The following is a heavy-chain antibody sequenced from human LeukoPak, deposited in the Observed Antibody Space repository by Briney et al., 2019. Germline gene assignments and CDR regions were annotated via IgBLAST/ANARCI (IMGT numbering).Heavy chain of an antibody. CDR2: IYYSGST. D-gene: IGHD3-3*01. Sequence: GSLRLSCGASGFTFSSYWMSWIRQPPGKGLEWIGYIYYSGSTNYNPSLKSRVTISVDTSKNQFSLKLSSVTAADTAVYYCARSPSTDPQGITIFGVVIAPDAFDIWGQGTMVTVSS. V-gene: IGHV4-59*01. CDR1: GFTFSSYW. CDR3: ARSPSTDPQGITIFGVVIAPDAFDI. J-gene: IGHJ3*02.